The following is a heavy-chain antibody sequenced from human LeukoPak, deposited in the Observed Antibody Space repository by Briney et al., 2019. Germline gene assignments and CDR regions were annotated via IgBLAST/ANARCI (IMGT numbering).Heavy chain of an antibody. D-gene: IGHD3-9*01. CDR2: ISGSGGST. CDR1: GFTFSSYG. V-gene: IGHV3-23*01. CDR3: AKLPLAIGHFDWLLSDFDY. J-gene: IGHJ4*02. Sequence: PSGGSLRLSCAASGFTFSSYGMSWVRQAPGKGLEWVSAISGSGGSTYYADSVKGRFTISRDNSKNTLYLQMNSLRAEDTAVYYCAKLPLAIGHFDWLLSDFDYWGQGTLVTVSS.